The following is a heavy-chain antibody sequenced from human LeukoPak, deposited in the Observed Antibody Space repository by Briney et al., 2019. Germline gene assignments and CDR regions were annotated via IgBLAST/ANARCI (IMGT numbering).Heavy chain of an antibody. CDR3: ASTVADRKKAFDI. CDR1: GFTFTTYS. D-gene: IGHD6-19*01. Sequence: GGSLRLSCEASGFTFTTYSMTWVRQTPGEGLEWVSVIYSGGDTYYADSVRGRFAVSRDNSKNTLHLQMNSLRAEDTAEYYCASTVADRKKAFDIWGQGTMVTVSS. J-gene: IGHJ3*02. V-gene: IGHV3-53*01. CDR2: IYSGGDT.